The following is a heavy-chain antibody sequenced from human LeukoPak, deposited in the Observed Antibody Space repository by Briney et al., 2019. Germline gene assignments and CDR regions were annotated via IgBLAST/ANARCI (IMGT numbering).Heavy chain of an antibody. D-gene: IGHD3-3*01. CDR3: AKDPEWSPGPGGWFDP. V-gene: IGHV3-23*01. CDR2: ISGSGGST. J-gene: IGHJ5*02. CDR1: GFTFSSYA. Sequence: GASLRLSCAASGFTFSSYAMSWVRHAPGKGLEWVSAISGSGGSTYYADSVKGRFTISRDNSKNTLYLQMNSLRAEDTAVYYCAKDPEWSPGPGGWFDPWGQGTLVTVSS.